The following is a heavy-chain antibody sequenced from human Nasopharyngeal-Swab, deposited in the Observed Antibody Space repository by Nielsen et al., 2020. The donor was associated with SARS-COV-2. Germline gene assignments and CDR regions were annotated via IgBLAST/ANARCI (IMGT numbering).Heavy chain of an antibody. CDR3: AREGGSIRYFDWPQGQGMDV. CDR2: INVGNGNT. V-gene: IGHV1-3*01. J-gene: IGHJ6*02. CDR1: GYTFTSCA. D-gene: IGHD3-9*01. Sequence: ASVKVSCKASGYTFTSCAIHWVRQAPGQRLEWMGWINVGNGNTKYSQKFQGRVTITRDTSASTAYMEVSSLRSEDTAVYYCAREGGSIRYFDWPQGQGMDVWGQGTTVTVSS.